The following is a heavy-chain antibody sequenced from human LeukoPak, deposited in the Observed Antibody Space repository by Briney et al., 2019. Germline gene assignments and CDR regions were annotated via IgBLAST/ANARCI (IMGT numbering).Heavy chain of an antibody. D-gene: IGHD6-19*01. CDR2: ISYDGSNK. CDR3: AKGSSGWYYFDY. V-gene: IGHV3-30*18. Sequence: QPGGSLRLSCAASRFTFSSYGMHWVRQAPGKGLEWVAVISYDGSNKYYADSVKGRFTISRDNSKNTLYLQMNSLRAEDTAVYYCAKGSSGWYYFDYWGQGTLVTVSS. CDR1: RFTFSSYG. J-gene: IGHJ4*02.